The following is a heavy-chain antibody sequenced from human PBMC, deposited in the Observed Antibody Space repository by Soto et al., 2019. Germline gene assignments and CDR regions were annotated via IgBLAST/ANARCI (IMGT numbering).Heavy chain of an antibody. CDR3: VKGYGSSAVGFDY. D-gene: IGHD3-22*01. J-gene: IGHJ4*02. Sequence: GGSLILSCAASRFTFSSYWMHWVRQAPGKGLVWVSRINNDESSTNYADSVKGRFTISRDNAKNTLYLQMNSLRAEDTAVYYCVKGYGSSAVGFDYWGQGTLVTVSS. CDR2: INNDESST. V-gene: IGHV3-74*01. CDR1: RFTFSSYW.